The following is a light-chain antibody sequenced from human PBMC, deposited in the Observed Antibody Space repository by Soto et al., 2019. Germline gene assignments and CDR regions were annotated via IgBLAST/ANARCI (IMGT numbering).Light chain of an antibody. J-gene: IGLJ2*01. V-gene: IGLV2-14*01. Sequence: QSALTQPASVSGSPGQSITISCTGTSSDVGGYNYVSWYQHHPGKAPKLMIFEVSNRPSGVSNRFSGSKSGNTASLTISGLQAEDEADYYCSSYISSSTFVVFGGGTKVTVL. CDR1: SSDVGGYNY. CDR3: SSYISSSTFVV. CDR2: EVS.